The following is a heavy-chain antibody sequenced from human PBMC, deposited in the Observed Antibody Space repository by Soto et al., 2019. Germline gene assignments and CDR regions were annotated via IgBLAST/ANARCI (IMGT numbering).Heavy chain of an antibody. V-gene: IGHV1-18*01. CDR2: IYVSNGYA. CDR1: NYNYDSDG. Sequence: VQLVQSGGEVKKPGASVKVSCKTSNYNYDSDGVTWVRQAPGQGLEWMGWIYVSNGYANYAQKFQDRVTLTTDTSTRTAYMELRSLRSDDTAVYYCANRGNPLMDVWGQGTTVTVSS. D-gene: IGHD4-4*01. CDR3: ANRGNPLMDV. J-gene: IGHJ6*02.